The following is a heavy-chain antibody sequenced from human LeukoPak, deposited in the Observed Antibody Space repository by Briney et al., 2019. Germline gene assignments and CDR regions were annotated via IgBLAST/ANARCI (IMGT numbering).Heavy chain of an antibody. Sequence: GGSLRLSCAPSGLTFSTYAMSWVRQPPGKGLEWVSSISGSGGVTYHADPVKGRFSISRDNSQKMLYLQMNSLRAEDTAVYYCAKILDAGGLGYWGQGTQVTVSS. CDR1: GLTFSTYA. V-gene: IGHV3-23*01. D-gene: IGHD2-15*01. CDR3: AKILDAGGLGY. CDR2: ISGSGGVT. J-gene: IGHJ4*02.